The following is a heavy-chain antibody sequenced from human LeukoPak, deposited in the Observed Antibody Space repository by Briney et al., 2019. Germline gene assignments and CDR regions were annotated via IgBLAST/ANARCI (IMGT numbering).Heavy chain of an antibody. CDR2: IYHSGST. V-gene: IGHV4-30-2*01. D-gene: IGHD5-18*01. Sequence: PSQTLSLTCAVSGGSISSGGYSWGWIRQPPGKGLEWIGYIYHSGSTYYNPTLKSRVTISVDRSKNQFSLKLSSVTAADTAVYYCARTREIRGYSYGRRSYYFDYWGQGTLVTVSS. CDR3: ARTREIRGYSYGRRSYYFDY. CDR1: GGSISSGGYS. J-gene: IGHJ4*02.